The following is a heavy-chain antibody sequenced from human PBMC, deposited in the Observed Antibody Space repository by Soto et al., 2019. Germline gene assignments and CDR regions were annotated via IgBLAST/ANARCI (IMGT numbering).Heavy chain of an antibody. J-gene: IGHJ5*02. CDR3: ARVPDR. CDR2: IYHSGST. V-gene: IGHV4-30-2*01. Sequence: TPSPPCTVSGGSLSSSFWSWIRQPPGKGLEWIGYIYHSGSTYYNPSLKSRVTISVDRSKNQFSLKLSSVTAADTAVYYCARVPDRWGQGTLVTVSS. CDR1: GGSLSSSF. D-gene: IGHD2-2*01.